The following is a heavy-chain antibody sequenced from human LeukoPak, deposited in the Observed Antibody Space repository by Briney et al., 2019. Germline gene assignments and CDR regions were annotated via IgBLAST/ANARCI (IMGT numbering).Heavy chain of an antibody. D-gene: IGHD3-3*01. CDR2: ISAYNGNT. J-gene: IGHJ6*02. V-gene: IGHV1-18*01. Sequence: AGSVKVSCKASGGTFSSYAISWVRQAPGQGLEWMGWISAYNGNTNYAQKLQGRVTMTTDTSTSTAYMELRSLRSDDTAVYYCARDLVRATIFGVVIPYGMDVWGQGTTVTVSS. CDR3: ARDLVRATIFGVVIPYGMDV. CDR1: GGTFSSYA.